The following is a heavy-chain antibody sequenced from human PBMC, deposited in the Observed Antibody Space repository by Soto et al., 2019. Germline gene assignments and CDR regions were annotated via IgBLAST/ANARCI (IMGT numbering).Heavy chain of an antibody. CDR2: INPNSGGT. D-gene: IGHD3-10*01. CDR3: ARLLRNYYYGMDV. CDR1: GYTFTGYY. Sequence: ASVKVSCKASGYTFTGYYMHWVRQAPGQGLEWMGWINPNSGGTNYAQKVQGRVTMTRDTSISTAYMELSRLRSDDTAVYYCARLLRNYYYGMDVWGQGTTVTVSS. J-gene: IGHJ6*02. V-gene: IGHV1-2*02.